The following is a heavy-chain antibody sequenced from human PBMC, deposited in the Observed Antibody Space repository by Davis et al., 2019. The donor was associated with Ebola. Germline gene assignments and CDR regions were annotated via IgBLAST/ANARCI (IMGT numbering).Heavy chain of an antibody. Sequence: LRLSCAISGDSVSSAGWNWIRQSPSRGLEWLGRTYYKSKWYNDYAVSVKSRITINPDTSKNQFSLQLKSVTPEDTAVYYCARGWLRSGFDYWGHGTLVTVSS. V-gene: IGHV6-1*01. CDR3: ARGWLRSGFDY. D-gene: IGHD5-12*01. J-gene: IGHJ4*01. CDR1: GDSVSSAG. CDR2: TYYKSKWYN.